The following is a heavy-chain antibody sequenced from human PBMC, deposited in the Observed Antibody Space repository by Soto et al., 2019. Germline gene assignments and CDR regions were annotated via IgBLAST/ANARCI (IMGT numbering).Heavy chain of an antibody. CDR2: ISSSTSTI. Sequence: PGGSLRLSCAASGFTFSSYSMNWVRQAPGKGLGWVSYISSSTSTIYYADSVKGRFTISRDNAKNSLYLQMNSLRDEDTAVYYCARDFYSSSWALNWFDPWGQGTLVTVSS. J-gene: IGHJ5*02. CDR3: ARDFYSSSWALNWFDP. CDR1: GFTFSSYS. D-gene: IGHD6-13*01. V-gene: IGHV3-48*02.